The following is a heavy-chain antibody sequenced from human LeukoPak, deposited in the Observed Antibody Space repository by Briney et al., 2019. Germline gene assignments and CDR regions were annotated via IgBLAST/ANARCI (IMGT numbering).Heavy chain of an antibody. J-gene: IGHJ4*02. V-gene: IGHV4-59*12. CDR3: ASRPEPHQVDYYYGSGSYSSSNFDY. D-gene: IGHD3-10*01. CDR2: IYYSGST. Sequence: SETLSLTCTVSGGSISSYYWSWIRQPPGKGLEWVGYIYYSGSTNYNPSLKSRVTISVDTSKNQFSLKLSSVTAADTAVYYCASRPEPHQVDYYYGSGSYSSSNFDYWGQGTLVTVSS. CDR1: GGSISSYY.